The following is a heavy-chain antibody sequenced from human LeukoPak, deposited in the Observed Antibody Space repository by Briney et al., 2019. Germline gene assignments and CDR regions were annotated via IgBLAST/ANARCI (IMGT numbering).Heavy chain of an antibody. J-gene: IGHJ4*02. V-gene: IGHV3-23*01. CDR1: GFTFSSYA. CDR2: ISGSGGST. Sequence: GGSLRLSCAASGFTFSSYAMSWVRQAAGKGLEWVSAISGSGGSTYYANSVKGRFTISRDNSKNTLYLQMNSLRAEDTAVYYCAKAYSSSWFLPFDYWGQGILVTVSS. D-gene: IGHD6-13*01. CDR3: AKAYSSSWFLPFDY.